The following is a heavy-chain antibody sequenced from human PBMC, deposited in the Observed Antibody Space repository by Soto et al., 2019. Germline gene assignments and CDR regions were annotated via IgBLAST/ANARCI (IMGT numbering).Heavy chain of an antibody. CDR1: CGSISRCN. CDR3: AGAGGSYIHLEA. J-gene: IGHJ5*02. D-gene: IGHD1-26*01. CDR2: IYYSGST. Sequence: XQSLSVPGIAGCGSISRCNWSWIRQPRGKGLEWIGYIYYSGSTNYTPSLKSRVTISLDTSKNPFSLKLSSVTAADTAVYYCAGAGGSYIHLEAWGQGTLVTVSS. V-gene: IGHV4-59*01.